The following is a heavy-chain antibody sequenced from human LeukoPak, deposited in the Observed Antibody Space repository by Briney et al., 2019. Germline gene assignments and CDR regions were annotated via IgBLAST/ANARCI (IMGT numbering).Heavy chain of an antibody. CDR1: GFTFSSFW. CDR3: TRDLGRVAAGIDY. D-gene: IGHD6-13*01. CDR2: IKTDGSEK. V-gene: IGHV3-7*01. Sequence: PGGSLRLSCAASGFTFSSFWMSWVRQAPGKGLEWVANIKTDGSEKYYVDSVKGRFTISRDNAKNSLSLQMNSLSAEDTAVYFCTRDLGRVAAGIDYWGQGTLVTVSS. J-gene: IGHJ4*02.